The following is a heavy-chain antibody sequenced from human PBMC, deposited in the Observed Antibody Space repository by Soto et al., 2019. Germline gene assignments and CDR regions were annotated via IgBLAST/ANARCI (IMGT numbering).Heavy chain of an antibody. J-gene: IGHJ4*02. CDR2: IKYSGYT. V-gene: IGHV4-39*01. CDR3: ARNGGNTWYYFDY. CDR1: GGSISSSSYY. D-gene: IGHD6-13*01. Sequence: SETLSLTCTVSGGSISSSSYYWGWIRQPPGKELEWIGSIKYSGYTYYNQSLKSRVTISVDMSKNQFSLKLSFVTAADTGMYYCARNGGNTWYYFDYWGQG.